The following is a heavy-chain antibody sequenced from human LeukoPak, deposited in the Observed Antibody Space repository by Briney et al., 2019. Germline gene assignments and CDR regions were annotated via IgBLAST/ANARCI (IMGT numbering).Heavy chain of an antibody. CDR3: ATTTARSSFDY. D-gene: IGHD1-1*01. Sequence: GGSLRLSCAASGFTFSSYAMSWVRQAPGKGLEWVSAISASGVTTYYADSVKGRFTISRDNSKNTLYLQMNSLRAEDTAVYYCATTTARSSFDYWGQGTLDTVSS. V-gene: IGHV3-23*01. CDR1: GFTFSSYA. J-gene: IGHJ4*02. CDR2: ISASGVTT.